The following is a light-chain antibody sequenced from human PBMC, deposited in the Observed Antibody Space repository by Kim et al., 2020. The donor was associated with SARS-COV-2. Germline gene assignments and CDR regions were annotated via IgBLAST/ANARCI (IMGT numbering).Light chain of an antibody. CDR3: QQYKSYPLT. CDR1: QTINYW. Sequence: ASMGGRGTITCRASQTINYWLAWYQQKPGRAPNLLIYKASNLESGVPSRFSGSGSGTEFALTISSLQPDDFVTYYCQQYKSYPLTFGQGAKVDIK. J-gene: IGKJ1*01. CDR2: KAS. V-gene: IGKV1-5*03.